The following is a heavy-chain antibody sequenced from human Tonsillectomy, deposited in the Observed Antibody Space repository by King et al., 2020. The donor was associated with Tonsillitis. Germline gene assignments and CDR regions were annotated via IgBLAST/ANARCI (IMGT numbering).Heavy chain of an antibody. V-gene: IGHV3-23*04. CDR2: ISGSGGST. CDR3: AKVRGVDILTAWGPGMDV. D-gene: IGHD3-9*01. CDR1: GFTFSSYA. Sequence: VQLVESGGGLVQPGGSLRLSCAASGFTFSSYAMSWVRQAPGKGLEWVSAISGSGGSTYYADSVKGRFTISRDNSKNTLYLQMNSLRAEDTAVYYCAKVRGVDILTAWGPGMDVWGQGTTVTVSS. J-gene: IGHJ6*02.